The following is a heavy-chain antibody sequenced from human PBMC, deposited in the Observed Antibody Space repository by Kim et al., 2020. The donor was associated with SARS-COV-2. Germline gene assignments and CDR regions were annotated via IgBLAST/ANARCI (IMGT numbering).Heavy chain of an antibody. Sequence: GGSLRLSCAASGFTFSSYGMHWVRQAPGKGLEWVAVISYDGSNKYYADSVKGRFTISRDNSKNTLYLQMNSLRAEDTAVYYCATGMTTGYYYYGMDVWGQGTTVTVSS. V-gene: IGHV3-30*03. J-gene: IGHJ6*02. CDR2: ISYDGSNK. CDR1: GFTFSSYG. CDR3: ATGMTTGYYYYGMDV. D-gene: IGHD4-4*01.